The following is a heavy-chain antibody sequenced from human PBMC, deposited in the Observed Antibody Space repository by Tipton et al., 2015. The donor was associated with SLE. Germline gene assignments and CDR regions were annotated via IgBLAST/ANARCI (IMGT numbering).Heavy chain of an antibody. D-gene: IGHD1-1*01. CDR2: INHSGST. V-gene: IGHV4-34*01. CDR1: GGSFSGYY. J-gene: IGHJ2*01. CDR3: ARLEGGSDWYFDL. Sequence: TLSLTCAVYGGSFSGYYWSWIRQPPGKGLEWIGEINHSGSTYYNPSLKSRATISVDTSKNQFSLKLISVTAADTALYYCARLEGGSDWYFDLWGRGTLVTVSS.